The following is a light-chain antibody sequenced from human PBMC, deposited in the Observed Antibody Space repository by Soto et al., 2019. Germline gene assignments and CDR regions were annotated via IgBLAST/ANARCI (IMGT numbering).Light chain of an antibody. V-gene: IGLV2-14*01. CDR1: SSDVGGYNS. CDR3: SSSSSSSTYI. J-gene: IGLJ1*01. CDR2: DVS. Sequence: QYALTQPASVSGSPGQSITISCNGTSSDVGGYNSVSWYQQHPGTAPKLMIYDVSNRPSGVSNRFSGSKSGNTASLTISGLQAESDADYSCSSSSSSSTYIFGTGTKLTVL.